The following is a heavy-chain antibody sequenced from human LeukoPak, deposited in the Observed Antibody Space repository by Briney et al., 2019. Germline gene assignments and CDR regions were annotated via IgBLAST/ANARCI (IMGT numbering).Heavy chain of an antibody. CDR2: INPNSGNT. V-gene: IGHV1-8*03. D-gene: IGHD1-1*01. J-gene: IGHJ1*01. CDR3: ARGPPTAQYFQH. CDR1: GYTFTTYD. Sequence: ASVKVSCKASGYTFTTYDINWVRQTTGQGLQWMGWINPNSGNTGYAQKFQGRITITRNTSISTVYMELSSLRSEDTAVYYCARGPPTAQYFQHWGQGTLVTVSS.